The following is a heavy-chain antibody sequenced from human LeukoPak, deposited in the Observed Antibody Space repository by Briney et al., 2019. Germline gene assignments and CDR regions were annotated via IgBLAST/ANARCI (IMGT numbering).Heavy chain of an antibody. D-gene: IGHD3-22*01. V-gene: IGHV3-48*03. J-gene: IGHJ4*02. CDR3: AREGDLYDRSTSSQFDY. CDR1: GFTFRSFE. CDR2: ISGTGAAM. Sequence: QPGGSLKLSCAASGFTFRSFEMNWFRKAPGKGLDWVSYISGTGAAMYYADSVKGRFTISRDNAKNSLYLQMNSLRAEDTAVYYCAREGDLYDRSTSSQFDYWGQGTLVTVSS.